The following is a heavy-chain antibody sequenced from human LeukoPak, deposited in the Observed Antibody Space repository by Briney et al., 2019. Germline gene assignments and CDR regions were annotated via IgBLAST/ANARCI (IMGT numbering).Heavy chain of an antibody. CDR2: IIPIFGTA. V-gene: IGHV1-69*13. Sequence: GASVKVSCKASGGTFSSYAISWVRQAPGQGLEWMGGIIPIFGTANYAQKFQGRVTITADESTSTAYMELSSLRSEDTAVYYCARDGIRASRITMVRGVIDSGWYFDLWGRGTLVTVSS. CDR3: ARDGIRASRITMVRGVIDSGWYFDL. CDR1: GGTFSSYA. D-gene: IGHD3-10*01. J-gene: IGHJ2*01.